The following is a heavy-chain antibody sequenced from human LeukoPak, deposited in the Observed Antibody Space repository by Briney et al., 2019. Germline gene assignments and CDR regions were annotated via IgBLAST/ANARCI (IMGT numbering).Heavy chain of an antibody. CDR2: INPSGGST. V-gene: IGHV1-46*01. D-gene: IGHD1-26*01. CDR1: GYTFTSYY. Sequence: ASVKVSCKASGYTFTSYYMHLVRQAPGQGLEWMGIINPSGGSTSYAQKFQGRVTMTRDTSTSTVYMELSSLRSEDTAVYYCAVSGGSYYYFDYWGQGTLVTVSS. CDR3: AVSGGSYYYFDY. J-gene: IGHJ4*02.